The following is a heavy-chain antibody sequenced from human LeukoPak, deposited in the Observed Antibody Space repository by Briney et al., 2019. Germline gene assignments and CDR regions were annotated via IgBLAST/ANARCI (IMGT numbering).Heavy chain of an antibody. V-gene: IGHV1-2*06. D-gene: IGHD5-24*01. Sequence: GASVKVSCKASGYTFTGYYMHWVRQAPGQGLEWMGRINPNNGGTNYAQNFQVRVTMTRDTSISTAYMELSSLRSEDTAVYYCARVGDGLNDAFDIWGQGTMVTVSS. CDR3: ARVGDGLNDAFDI. CDR1: GYTFTGYY. J-gene: IGHJ3*02. CDR2: INPNNGGT.